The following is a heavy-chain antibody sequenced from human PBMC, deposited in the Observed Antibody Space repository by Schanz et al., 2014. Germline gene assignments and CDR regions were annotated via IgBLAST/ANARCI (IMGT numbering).Heavy chain of an antibody. Sequence: QVQLVQSGAEVKKPEASVKVSCKASGYTFTSYYMHWVRQAPGQGLEWMGIINPSGGSTSYAQKFQGRVAMTRDTSTSTVYMELSSLRSEDTAVYYCARDGEAAAGCDYWGQGTLVTVSS. CDR1: GYTFTSYY. CDR3: ARDGEAAAGCDY. J-gene: IGHJ4*02. D-gene: IGHD6-13*01. V-gene: IGHV1-46*03. CDR2: INPSGGST.